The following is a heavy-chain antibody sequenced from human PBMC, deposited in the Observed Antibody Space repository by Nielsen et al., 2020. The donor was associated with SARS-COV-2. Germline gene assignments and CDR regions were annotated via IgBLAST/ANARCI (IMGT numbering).Heavy chain of an antibody. CDR2: INPSGGST. Sequence: ASVKVSCKASGYTFTSYYMHWVRRAPGQGLEWMGIINPSGGSTSYAQKFQGRVTMTRDTSTSTVYMELSSLRSEDTAVYYCARAGGYCSSTSCYYYYYYYMDVWGKGTTVTVSS. J-gene: IGHJ6*03. CDR1: GYTFTSYY. D-gene: IGHD2-2*01. V-gene: IGHV1-46*01. CDR3: ARAGGYCSSTSCYYYYYYYMDV.